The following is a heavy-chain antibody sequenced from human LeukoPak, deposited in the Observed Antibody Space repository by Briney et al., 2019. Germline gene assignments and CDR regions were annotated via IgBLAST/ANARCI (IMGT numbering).Heavy chain of an antibody. CDR2: IYPDDSET. J-gene: IGHJ4*02. CDR1: GDSSTNYW. V-gene: IGHV5-51*01. CDR3: ARLASWSAPGIMTGQRFFDL. Sequence: AESLLSPSKASGDSSTNYWIAWVRQMPGKGLEWMGIIYPDDSETHYSPSLPGHFSISADTSTSPAYVQWRSLTASDTGMFYCARLASWSAPGIMTGQRFFDLWDPETLVTVSS. D-gene: IGHD3-9*01.